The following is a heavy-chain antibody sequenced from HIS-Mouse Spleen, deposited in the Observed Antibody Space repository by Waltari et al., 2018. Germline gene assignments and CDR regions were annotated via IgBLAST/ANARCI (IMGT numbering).Heavy chain of an antibody. CDR3: AREIPYSSSWYDWYFDL. D-gene: IGHD6-13*01. CDR2: IYYRGST. V-gene: IGHV4-39*07. J-gene: IGHJ2*01. Sequence: QLQLQESGPGLVKPSETLSLTCTVSGGSISSSSYYWGWIRQPPGKGLEGIGSIYYRGSTYSNPSLTSRVTISVDTAKNQFSLKLSSVTAADTAVYYCAREIPYSSSWYDWYFDLWGRGTLVTVSS. CDR1: GGSISSSSYY.